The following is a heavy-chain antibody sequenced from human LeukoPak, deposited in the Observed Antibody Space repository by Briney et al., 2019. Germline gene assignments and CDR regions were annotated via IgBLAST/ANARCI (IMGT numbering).Heavy chain of an antibody. CDR2: IYPGDSNT. J-gene: IGHJ4*02. V-gene: IGHV5-51*01. CDR3: ARCAVGRYSDLVDY. Sequence: GEALKISWKGSGFSFTTYWIGWVRQMPGKGLEWLWIIYPGDSNTRYSLSFQGQVTISPDKSISTAYLHWSSLKASDTAMYYCARCAVGRYSDLVDYWGQGTLVTVSS. D-gene: IGHD5-12*01. CDR1: GFSFTTYW.